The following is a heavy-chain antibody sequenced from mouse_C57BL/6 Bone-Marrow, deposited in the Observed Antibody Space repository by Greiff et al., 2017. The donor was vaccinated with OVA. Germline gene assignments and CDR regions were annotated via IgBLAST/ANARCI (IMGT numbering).Heavy chain of an antibody. CDR1: GYTFTGYW. V-gene: IGHV1-9*01. CDR3: ARKNIHGSSSSYAMDY. D-gene: IGHD1-1*01. J-gene: IGHJ4*01. CDR2: ILPGSGST. Sequence: QVQLQQSGAELMKPGASVKLSCKATGYTFTGYWIEWVKQRPGHGLEWIGEILPGSGSTNYNEKFKGKATFTADTSSNTAYMQLSSLTTEDSAIYYCARKNIHGSSSSYAMDYWGQGTSVTVSS.